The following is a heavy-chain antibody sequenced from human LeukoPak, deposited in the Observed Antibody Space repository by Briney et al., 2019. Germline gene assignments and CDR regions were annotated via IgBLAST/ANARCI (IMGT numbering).Heavy chain of an antibody. Sequence: SETLSLTCAVYGGSFSGYYWSWIRQPPGKGLEWIGEINHSGSTNYNPSLKSRVTISVDTSKNQFSLKLSSVTAADTAVYYCARTRHYGSGIYYHKVGYMDVWGKGTTVTVSS. J-gene: IGHJ6*03. CDR3: ARTRHYGSGIYYHKVGYMDV. CDR2: INHSGST. V-gene: IGHV4-34*01. CDR1: GGSFSGYY. D-gene: IGHD3-10*01.